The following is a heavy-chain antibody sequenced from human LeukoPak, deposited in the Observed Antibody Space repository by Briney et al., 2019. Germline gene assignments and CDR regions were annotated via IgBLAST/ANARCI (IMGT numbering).Heavy chain of an antibody. CDR1: GYTFTGYY. V-gene: IGHV1-2*02. D-gene: IGHD1-26*01. CDR2: INPNSGGT. Sequence: ASVTVSCKASGYTFTGYYMHWVRQAPGQGLEWMGWINPNSGGTNYAQKFQGRVTMTRDTSISTAYMELSRLRSDDTAVYYCARGASGSYYDYYYYYMDVWGKGTTVTVSS. J-gene: IGHJ6*03. CDR3: ARGASGSYYDYYYYYMDV.